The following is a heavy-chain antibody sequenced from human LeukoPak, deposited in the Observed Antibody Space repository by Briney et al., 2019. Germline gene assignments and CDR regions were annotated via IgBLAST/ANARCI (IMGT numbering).Heavy chain of an antibody. CDR1: GFTFSSYA. CDR3: ARGPYLYGWYASY. Sequence: PGGSLRLSCAASGFTFSSYAMHWVRQAPGKGLEWVAVISYDGSNKYYADSVKGRFTISRDNSKNTLYLQMNSLRAEDTAVYYCARGPYLYGWYASYWGQGTLVTVSS. J-gene: IGHJ4*02. D-gene: IGHD6-19*01. V-gene: IGHV3-30*04. CDR2: ISYDGSNK.